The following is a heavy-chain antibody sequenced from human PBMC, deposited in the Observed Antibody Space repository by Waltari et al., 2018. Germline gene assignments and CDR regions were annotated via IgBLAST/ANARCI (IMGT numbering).Heavy chain of an antibody. Sequence: QVQLVESGGGVVQPGRSLRLSCAASGFTFRSFGMHWVSQAPGKGLESVAVISDDGSKKYYADAVKGRFTISRDNSNDTLYLQMNTLRPEDTAVYYCAKDGFLEYLYSVFDSWGQGTLVSVSS. D-gene: IGHD3-3*01. CDR2: ISDDGSKK. CDR1: GFTFRSFG. CDR3: AKDGFLEYLYSVFDS. V-gene: IGHV3-30*18. J-gene: IGHJ4*02.